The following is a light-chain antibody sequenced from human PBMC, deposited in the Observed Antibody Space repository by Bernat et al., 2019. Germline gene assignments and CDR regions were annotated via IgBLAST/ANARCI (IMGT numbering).Light chain of an antibody. CDR3: RAYGGNNLYAL. V-gene: IGLV2-8*01. CDR2: EVT. CDR1: SSDSGTYKY. J-gene: IGLJ2*01. Sequence: QSGLTQPPSASGSPGQSVTISCTGSSSDSGTYKYVSWYQHHPGKAPKLLIFEVTKRPSGVPDPFSGSKSANTASLTVSGLQAEDEAAYYCRAYGGNNLYALFGGGTKLTVL.